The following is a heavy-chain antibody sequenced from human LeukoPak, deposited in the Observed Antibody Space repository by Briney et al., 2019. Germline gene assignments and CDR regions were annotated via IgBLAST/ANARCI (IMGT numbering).Heavy chain of an antibody. V-gene: IGHV1-69*06. CDR3: ARELAAAGVDAFDT. Sequence: SVKVSCKASGGTFSSYAISWVRQAPGQGLEWMGGIIPIFGTANYAQKFQGRVTITADKSTSTAYMELSSLRSEDTAVYYCARELAAAGVDAFDTWGQGTMVTVSP. D-gene: IGHD6-13*01. CDR1: GGTFSSYA. J-gene: IGHJ3*02. CDR2: IIPIFGTA.